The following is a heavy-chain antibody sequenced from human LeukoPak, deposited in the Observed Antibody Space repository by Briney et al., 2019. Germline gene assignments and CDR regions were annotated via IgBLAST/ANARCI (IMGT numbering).Heavy chain of an antibody. CDR2: IKQDGSNK. Sequence: GGSLRLSCAASGFTFSSYWMSWVRQAPGKGLEWVANIKQDGSNKYYADSVKGRFTISRDNSKNTLYLQMNSLRAEDTAVYYCAKGSGTGYSSGWALDYWGQGTLVTVSS. J-gene: IGHJ4*02. CDR3: AKGSGTGYSSGWALDY. D-gene: IGHD6-19*01. CDR1: GFTFSSYW. V-gene: IGHV3-7*01.